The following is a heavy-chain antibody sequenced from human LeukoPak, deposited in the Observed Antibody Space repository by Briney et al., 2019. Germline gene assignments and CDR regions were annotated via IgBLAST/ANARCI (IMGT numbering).Heavy chain of an antibody. CDR1: GFTFSSYW. V-gene: IGHV3-74*01. CDR3: ARVYVVPYYYDSSGCLDY. Sequence: GGSLRLSCPASGFTFSSYWMHWVRQAPGKGLVWVSRINSDGSSTSYADSVKGRFTISRDNDKNRLYLQMNRLRAEDTAVYYCARVYVVPYYYDSSGCLDYWGQGNLVTVS. J-gene: IGHJ4*02. D-gene: IGHD3-22*01. CDR2: INSDGSST.